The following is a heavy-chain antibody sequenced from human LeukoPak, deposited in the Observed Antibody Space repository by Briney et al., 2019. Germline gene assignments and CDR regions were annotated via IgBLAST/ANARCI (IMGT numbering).Heavy chain of an antibody. D-gene: IGHD6-19*01. CDR3: ATYSSGWYPFDY. Sequence: SETLSLTCTVSGGSISSSSYYWGWIRQPPGKGLEWIGSIYYSGSTYYNPSLKSRVTISVDTSKNQFSLKLSSVTAADTAVYYCATYSSGWYPFDYWGQGTLVTVSS. V-gene: IGHV4-39*07. CDR1: GGSISSSSYY. J-gene: IGHJ4*02. CDR2: IYYSGST.